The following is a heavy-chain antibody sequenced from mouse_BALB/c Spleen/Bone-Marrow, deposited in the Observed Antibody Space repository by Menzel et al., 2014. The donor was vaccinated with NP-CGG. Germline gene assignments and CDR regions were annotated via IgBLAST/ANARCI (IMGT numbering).Heavy chain of an antibody. CDR2: IRNRANGYTT. CDR1: GFTSIDYY. Sequence: DVKLQESGGGLVQPGGSLRLSCEASGFTSIDYYMTWVRQPPGKALEWLGFIRNRANGYTTEYSASVKGRFTISRDISQSILYLQMNTLRAEDSATYYCARETGYAYGNFAMDYWGQGTSVTVSS. V-gene: IGHV7-3*02. CDR3: ARETGYAYGNFAMDY. D-gene: IGHD2-1*01. J-gene: IGHJ4*01.